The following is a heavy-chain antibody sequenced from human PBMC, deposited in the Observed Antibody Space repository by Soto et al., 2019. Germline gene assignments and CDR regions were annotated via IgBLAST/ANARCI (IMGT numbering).Heavy chain of an antibody. D-gene: IGHD5-18*01. Sequence: GSLRLSCAASGFTFSSYAMSWVRQAPGKGLEWVSAISGSGGSTYYADSVKGRFTISRDNSKNTLYLQMNSLRAEDTAVYYCAKDHWSYGFGGWFDPWGQGTLVTVSS. CDR1: GFTFSSYA. V-gene: IGHV3-23*01. CDR2: ISGSGGST. CDR3: AKDHWSYGFGGWFDP. J-gene: IGHJ5*02.